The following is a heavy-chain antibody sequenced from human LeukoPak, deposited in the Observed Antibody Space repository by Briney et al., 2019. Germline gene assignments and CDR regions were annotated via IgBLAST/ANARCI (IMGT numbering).Heavy chain of an antibody. D-gene: IGHD6-19*01. Sequence: SETLSLTCTVSGGSISSYYWSWIRQPPGKGLEWLGYIYYSGSTNYNPSLKSRVTITLDTYKNQFSLKLSSVTAADTAVYYCASGLVQGDFVYWGQGTLVTVSS. CDR1: GGSISSYY. CDR2: IYYSGST. V-gene: IGHV4-59*01. CDR3: ASGLVQGDFVY. J-gene: IGHJ4*02.